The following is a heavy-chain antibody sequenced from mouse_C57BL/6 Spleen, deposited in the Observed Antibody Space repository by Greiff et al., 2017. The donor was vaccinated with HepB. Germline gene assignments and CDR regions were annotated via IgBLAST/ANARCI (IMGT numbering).Heavy chain of an antibody. D-gene: IGHD2-2*01. CDR3: ARKNGYPFDY. J-gene: IGHJ2*01. V-gene: IGHV1-69*01. Sequence: QVQLKQPGAELVMPGASVKLSCKASGYTFTSYWMHWVKQRPGQGLEWIGEIDPSDSYTNYNQKFKGKSTLTVDKSSSTAYMQLSSLTSEDSAVYYCARKNGYPFDYWGQGTTLTVSS. CDR1: GYTFTSYW. CDR2: IDPSDSYT.